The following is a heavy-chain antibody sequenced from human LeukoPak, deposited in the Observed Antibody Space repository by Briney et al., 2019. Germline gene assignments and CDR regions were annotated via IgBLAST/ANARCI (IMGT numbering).Heavy chain of an antibody. Sequence: GGSLRLSCAASGFTFSSYCVSWLRQARGKALEWVTNIKQGGSEKYYVDSVKGVFTISRHNAKNSLYLQMNRLRAEDTDVYYCARDRRGPWSGYLVYWGQGTLVTVSS. CDR1: GFTFSSYC. D-gene: IGHD3-3*01. J-gene: IGHJ4*02. V-gene: IGHV3-7*01. CDR2: IKQGGSEK. CDR3: ARDRRGPWSGYLVY.